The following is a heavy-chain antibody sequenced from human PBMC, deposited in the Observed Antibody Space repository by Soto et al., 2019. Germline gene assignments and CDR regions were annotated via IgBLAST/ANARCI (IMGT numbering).Heavy chain of an antibody. CDR1: GGTFSSYA. D-gene: IGHD2-2*02. J-gene: IGHJ5*01. CDR3: ASRYCSSTRCYTTWFIT. CDR2: IIPIFGTA. Sequence: ASVKVSCKASGGTFSSYAISWVRQAPGQGLEWMGGIIPIFGTANYAQKFQGRVTITADESTSTAYMELSGLISEDTAVYYCASRYCSSTRCYTTWFITWGHGTLVTVCS. V-gene: IGHV1-69*13.